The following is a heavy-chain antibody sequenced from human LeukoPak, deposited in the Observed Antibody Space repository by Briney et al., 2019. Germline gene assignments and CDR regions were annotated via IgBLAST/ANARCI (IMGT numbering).Heavy chain of an antibody. CDR1: GFTFEDFG. CDR3: ARGGSVFAYFFDY. D-gene: IGHD3-10*01. CDR2: ISGSGGTT. Sequence: GGSLRLSCAASGFTFEDFGMTWVRQVPGKGLEWVSAISGSGGTTYYTDSVKGRFTISRDSSTNTLYLQPSSLRAEDTAIYYCARGGSVFAYFFDYWGQGTLVTVSS. J-gene: IGHJ4*02. V-gene: IGHV3-23*01.